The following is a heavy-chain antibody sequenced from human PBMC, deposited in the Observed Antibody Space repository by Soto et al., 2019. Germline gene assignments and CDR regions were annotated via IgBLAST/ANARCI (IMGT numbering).Heavy chain of an antibody. V-gene: IGHV3-30-3*01. CDR2: ASSDGSNK. J-gene: IGHJ4*02. CDR3: ARGAITVLRGVDY. D-gene: IGHD3-10*01. CDR1: GSTFRAYS. Sequence: QVQLVESGGGVVQPGGSLRLSCEASGSTFRAYSMHWVRQAPGKGLEWVAVASSDGSNKYYGDSAKGRFTISRDNSRNTLYLPMSSLTGGDTAMYYCARGAITVLRGVDYWVQGTLVIVSS.